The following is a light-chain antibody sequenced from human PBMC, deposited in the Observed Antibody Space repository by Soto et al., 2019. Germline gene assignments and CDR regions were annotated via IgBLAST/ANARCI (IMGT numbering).Light chain of an antibody. CDR3: QQRSNWPWT. CDR2: DAS. Sequence: ETVLTQSPATLSSSPGERATLSCRASQSVSSYLAWYQQKPGQAPRLLIFDASNRATGTPARFSGSGSGTDFTRSISSLEPEDFAVYYCQQRSNWPWTFGQGTKVEIK. CDR1: QSVSSY. J-gene: IGKJ1*01. V-gene: IGKV3-11*01.